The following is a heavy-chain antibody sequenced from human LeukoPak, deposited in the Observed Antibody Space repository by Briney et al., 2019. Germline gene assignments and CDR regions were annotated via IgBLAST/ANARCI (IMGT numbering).Heavy chain of an antibody. Sequence: PGGSLRLSCAASGFTFSSYAMSWVRQAPGKGLEWVSAISGSGGSTYYADSVKGRFTISRDNSKNTPYLQMNSLRAEDTAVYYCAKDGHYYDSSGYYYFDYWGQGTLVTVSS. CDR1: GFTFSSYA. CDR2: ISGSGGST. CDR3: AKDGHYYDSSGYYYFDY. J-gene: IGHJ4*02. D-gene: IGHD3-22*01. V-gene: IGHV3-23*01.